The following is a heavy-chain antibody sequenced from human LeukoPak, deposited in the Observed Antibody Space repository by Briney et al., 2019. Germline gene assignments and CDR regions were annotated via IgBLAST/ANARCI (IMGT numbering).Heavy chain of an antibody. D-gene: IGHD5-24*01. CDR2: INSDGSST. CDR3: AKDRGDGYNPYYFDY. V-gene: IGHV3-74*01. J-gene: IGHJ4*02. CDR1: GFTFSSYW. Sequence: GGSLRLSCAASGFTFSSYWMHWVRQAPGKGLVWVSRINSDGSSTSYADSVKGRFTISRDNAKNSLYLQMNSLRAEDMALYYCAKDRGDGYNPYYFDYWGQGTLVTVSS.